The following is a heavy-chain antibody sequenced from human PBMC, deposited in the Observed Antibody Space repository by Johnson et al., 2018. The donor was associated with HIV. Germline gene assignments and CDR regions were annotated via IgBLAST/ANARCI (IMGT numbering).Heavy chain of an antibody. J-gene: IGHJ3*01. D-gene: IGHD4-17*01. V-gene: IGHV3-11*04. Sequence: QVQLVESGGGLVKPGGSLTLSCAASGFTFTDAWMSWVRQAPGKGLEWVSYISGSGGTIYYADSVKGRFTISRDNAMNSVYLQMNSLTADDTAIYYCARDATPWGGDYVGYAFDLWGQGTMVTVSS. CDR3: ARDATPWGGDYVGYAFDL. CDR1: GFTFTDAW. CDR2: ISGSGGTI.